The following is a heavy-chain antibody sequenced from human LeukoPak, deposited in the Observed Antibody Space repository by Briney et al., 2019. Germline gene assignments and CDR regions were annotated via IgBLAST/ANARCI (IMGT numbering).Heavy chain of an antibody. J-gene: IGHJ4*02. CDR1: GSTFSDYF. CDR2: ISTSDSTI. D-gene: IGHD2-2*01. V-gene: IGHV3-11*01. Sequence: PGGSLRLSCAASGSTFSDYFMSWIRQAPGKGLEWVSYISTSDSTIYYADSVKGRFTISRDNAKNSLYPQMTSLRAEDTAVYYCAKGLPATLLDYWGQGTLVTVSS. CDR3: AKGLPATLLDY.